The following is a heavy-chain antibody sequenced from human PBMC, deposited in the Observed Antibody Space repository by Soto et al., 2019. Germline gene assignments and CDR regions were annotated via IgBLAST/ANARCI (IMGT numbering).Heavy chain of an antibody. CDR1: GYTFTSYA. CDR3: ARSIAAAGTRTGSFDY. Sequence: GASVKVSCKASGYTFTSYAMHWVRQAPGQRLEWMGWINAGNGNTKYSQKFQGRVTITRDTSASTAYMELSSLRSEDTAVYYCARSIAAAGTRTGSFDYWGQGTLVTVSS. V-gene: IGHV1-3*01. CDR2: INAGNGNT. D-gene: IGHD6-13*01. J-gene: IGHJ4*02.